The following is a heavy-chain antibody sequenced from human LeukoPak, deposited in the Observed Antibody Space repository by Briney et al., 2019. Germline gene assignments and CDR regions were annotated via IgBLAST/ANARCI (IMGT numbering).Heavy chain of an antibody. V-gene: IGHV3-66*01. D-gene: IGHD3-22*01. CDR1: GFTANSNY. CDR3: ARDYYDTSGAFGI. Sequence: GGSLRLSCAASGFTANSNYMTWVRQAPGKGLEWVSVIYSAGNTYYVDSVKGRFTISRDNSKNTLYLQMNSLRVEDTAVYYCARDYYDTSGAFGIWGQGTMVTVSS. CDR2: IYSAGNT. J-gene: IGHJ3*02.